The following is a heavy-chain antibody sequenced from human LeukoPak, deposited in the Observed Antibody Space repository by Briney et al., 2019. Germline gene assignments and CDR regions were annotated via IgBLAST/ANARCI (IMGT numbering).Heavy chain of an antibody. V-gene: IGHV7-4-1*02. J-gene: IGHJ3*02. CDR2: INTHSGNP. CDR1: GYSFNSQG. Sequence: ASVKVSCKASGYSFNSQGMNWVRQAPGQGLEWMGWINTHSGNPTYAQGFSGRFVFSLDSSVSTAYLQISNLMPEDTAKYYCAREILRFYIWGQRNMVTVSS. CDR3: AREILRFYI.